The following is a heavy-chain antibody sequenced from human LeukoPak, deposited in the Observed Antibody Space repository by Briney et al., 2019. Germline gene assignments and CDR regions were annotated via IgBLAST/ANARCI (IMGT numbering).Heavy chain of an antibody. Sequence: ASVKVSCKASGYTFTGYYLHWVRQAPGQGLEWMGWIRPNSGDTNYAQKFQGRVTMTRDTSINTAYMELSSLRSDDTAVYYCARLASVPGWGQGTLVTVSS. D-gene: IGHD6-19*01. CDR1: GYTFTGYY. V-gene: IGHV1-2*02. CDR2: IRPNSGDT. CDR3: ARLASVPG. J-gene: IGHJ1*01.